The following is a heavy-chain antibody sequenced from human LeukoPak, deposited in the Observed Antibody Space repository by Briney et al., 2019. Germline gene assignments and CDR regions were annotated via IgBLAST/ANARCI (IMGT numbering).Heavy chain of an antibody. CDR2: IYYSGST. CDR3: ARSRVRFLEWSGFDY. CDR1: GGSISSYY. J-gene: IGHJ4*02. V-gene: IGHV4-59*08. D-gene: IGHD3-3*01. Sequence: SETLSLTCTVSGGSISSYYWSWIRQPPGKGLEWIGYIYYSGSTNYNPSLKSRVTISVDTSKNQFSLKLSSVTAADTAVYYCARSRVRFLEWSGFDYWGQGTLVTVSS.